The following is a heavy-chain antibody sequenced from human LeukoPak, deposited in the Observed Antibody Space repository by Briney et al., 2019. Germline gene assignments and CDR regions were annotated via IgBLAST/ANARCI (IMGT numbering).Heavy chain of an antibody. V-gene: IGHV3-74*01. CDR1: GFTFSSSW. D-gene: IGHD4-11*01. Sequence: GGSLRLSCAASGFTFSSSWMHWVRQAPGKGLVWVSRIKSDGSRTDYADSVKGRFTISGDNAKNLLYLQMNSLRAEDTAVYYCARERWDYSIDYWGQGTLVTVSS. CDR3: ARERWDYSIDY. CDR2: IKSDGSRT. J-gene: IGHJ4*02.